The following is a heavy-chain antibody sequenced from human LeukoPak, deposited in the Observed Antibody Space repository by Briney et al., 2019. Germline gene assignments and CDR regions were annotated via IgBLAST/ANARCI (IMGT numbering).Heavy chain of an antibody. CDR2: ISGSGGST. CDR3: AKGRIDYGDYVYFDY. Sequence: GGSLRLSCAASGFTFSSYAMSWVRQAPGKGLEWVPAISGSGGSTYYADSVKGRFTISRDNSKNTLYLQMNSLRAEDTAVYYCAKGRIDYGDYVYFDYWGQGTLVTVSS. J-gene: IGHJ4*02. CDR1: GFTFSSYA. D-gene: IGHD4-17*01. V-gene: IGHV3-23*01.